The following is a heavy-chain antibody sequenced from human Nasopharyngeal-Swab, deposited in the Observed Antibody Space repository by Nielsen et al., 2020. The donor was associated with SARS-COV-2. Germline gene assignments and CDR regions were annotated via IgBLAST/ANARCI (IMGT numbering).Heavy chain of an antibody. J-gene: IGHJ6*02. CDR2: INWIGGSA. CDR3: ARDGTGTLDYYYYYDMDV. Sequence: GESLKISCAASGFTFDDYAMSWVRQVPGKGLEWVANINWIGGSADYSDAVKGRFTISRDNAKNSLYLQMNSLRAEDTAVYYCARDGTGTLDYYYYYDMDVWGQGTTVTVSS. CDR1: GFTFDDYA. D-gene: IGHD1-7*01. V-gene: IGHV3-20*04.